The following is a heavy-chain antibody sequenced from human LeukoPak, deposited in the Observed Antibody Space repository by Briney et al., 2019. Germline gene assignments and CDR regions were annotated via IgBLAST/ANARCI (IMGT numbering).Heavy chain of an antibody. CDR1: GFTFSSYE. CDR3: ARIYSYGSRSFDY. CDR2: ISSSGSTI. Sequence: GGSLRLSCAASGFTFSSYEMNWVRQAPGKGLEWVSYISSSGSTIYYADSVKGRFTISRDNAKNSLYLQMNSLRAEDTAVYYCARIYSYGSRSFDYWGQGTLVTVSS. D-gene: IGHD5-18*01. V-gene: IGHV3-48*03. J-gene: IGHJ4*02.